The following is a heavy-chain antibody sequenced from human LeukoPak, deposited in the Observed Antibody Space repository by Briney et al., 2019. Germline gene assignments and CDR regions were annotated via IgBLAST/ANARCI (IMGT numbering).Heavy chain of an antibody. J-gene: IGHJ5*02. D-gene: IGHD5-12*01. CDR2: ISGSGGNT. Sequence: GGSLRLSRAASGFRVCNYALTWVRQGSGEGVGWVSTISGSGGNTYYADSVKGRFTISRDNSKNTLFLQMNSLRAEDTAMFYCAHLTRGYSDSDYGSWGQGTLVTVSS. V-gene: IGHV3-23*01. CDR3: AHLTRGYSDSDYGS. CDR1: GFRVCNYA.